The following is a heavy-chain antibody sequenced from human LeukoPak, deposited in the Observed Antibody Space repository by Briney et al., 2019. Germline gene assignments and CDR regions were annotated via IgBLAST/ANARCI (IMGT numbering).Heavy chain of an antibody. J-gene: IGHJ4*02. V-gene: IGHV4-31*03. D-gene: IGHD2-2*01. Sequence: PSQTLSLTCTVSGDFINSALYVWTWIRQHPGEGLEWIGYTYYSGSTHYNPSLKSRVIISVDTSKNQFSLKLSSVTAADTAVYYCARAYCTSTRCPFDSWGQGTLVTVSS. CDR1: GDFINSALYV. CDR3: ARAYCTSTRCPFDS. CDR2: TYYSGST.